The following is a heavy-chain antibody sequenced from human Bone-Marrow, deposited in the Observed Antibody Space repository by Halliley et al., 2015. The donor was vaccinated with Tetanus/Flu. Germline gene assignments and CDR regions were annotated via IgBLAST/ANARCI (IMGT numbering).Heavy chain of an antibody. V-gene: IGHV3-74*01. Sequence: SLRLSCAASGFTFSGSWMHWVRQAPGKGLVWVSRINSDGSRTTYADSVRGRFTISRDNAKNTLYLQMDSLRADDTAVYYCARDLPRRGYSFAYDYWGQGTLVTVSS. CDR2: INSDGSRT. J-gene: IGHJ4*02. CDR3: ARDLPRRGYSFAYDY. D-gene: IGHD5-18*01. CDR1: GFTFSGSW.